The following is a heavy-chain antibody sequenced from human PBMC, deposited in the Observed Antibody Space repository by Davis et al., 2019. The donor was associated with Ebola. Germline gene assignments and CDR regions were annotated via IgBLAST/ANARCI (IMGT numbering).Heavy chain of an antibody. J-gene: IGHJ5*02. CDR2: IWYDGSNK. CDR3: ARGPRYCSSTSCYADNWFDP. V-gene: IGHV3-33*01. D-gene: IGHD2-2*01. CDR1: GFTLSSYG. Sequence: GESLKISCALSGFTLSSYGLHCVRQAPGKGLECVAVIWYDGSNKYYADSVKGRFTISRDNSKNTLYLQMNSLRAEDTAVYYCARGPRYCSSTSCYADNWFDPWGQGTLVTVSS.